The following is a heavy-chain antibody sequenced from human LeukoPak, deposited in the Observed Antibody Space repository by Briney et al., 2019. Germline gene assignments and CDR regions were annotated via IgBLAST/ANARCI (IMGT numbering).Heavy chain of an antibody. CDR1: GYTFTSYA. V-gene: IGHV7-4-1*02. CDR3: ARDTMYYYDRDDAFDI. CDR2: INTNTGNP. J-gene: IGHJ3*02. Sequence: ASVKVSCKASGYTFTSYAMNWVRQAPGQGLEWMGWINTNTGNPTYAQGFTGRFVFSLDASVSTAYLQISSLKAEDTAVYYCARDTMYYYDRDDAFDIWGQGTMVTVSS. D-gene: IGHD3-10*02.